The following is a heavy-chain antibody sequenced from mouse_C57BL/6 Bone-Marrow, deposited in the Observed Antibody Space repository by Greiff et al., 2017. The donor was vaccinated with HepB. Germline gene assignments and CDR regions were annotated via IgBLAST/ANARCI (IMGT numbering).Heavy chain of an antibody. CDR3: ARRAVVARDYAMDY. V-gene: IGHV5-6*02. Sequence: EVKLMESGGDLVKPGGSLKLSCAASGFTFSSYGMSWVRQTPDKRLEWVATLSSGGSSTYYPDSVKGRFTISRDNAKNTLYLQMSSLKSEDTAMYYCARRAVVARDYAMDYWGQGTSVTVSS. J-gene: IGHJ4*01. CDR2: LSSGGSST. D-gene: IGHD1-1*01. CDR1: GFTFSSYG.